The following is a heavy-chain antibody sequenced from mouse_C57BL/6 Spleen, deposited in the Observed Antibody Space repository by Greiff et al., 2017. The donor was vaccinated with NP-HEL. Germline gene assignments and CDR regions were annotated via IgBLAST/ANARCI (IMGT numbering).Heavy chain of an antibody. Sequence: VQLQQSGPELVKPGASVKISCKASGYTFTDYYMNWVQQSHGKSLEWIGDINPNNGGTSYNQKFKGKATLTVDKSSSTSYMELRSLTSEDSAVYYCARNGYYFDYWGQGTTLTVSS. J-gene: IGHJ2*01. CDR2: INPNNGGT. V-gene: IGHV1-26*01. CDR3: ARNGYYFDY. D-gene: IGHD2-2*01. CDR1: GYTFTDYY.